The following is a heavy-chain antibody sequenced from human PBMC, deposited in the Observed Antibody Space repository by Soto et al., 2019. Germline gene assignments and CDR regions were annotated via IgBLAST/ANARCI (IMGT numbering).Heavy chain of an antibody. Sequence: SETLSLTCTVSGGSISSYYWSWIRQPPGKGLEWIGYIYYSGSTNYNPSLRSRVTISVDTSKNQFSLKLSSVTAADTAVYYCARGSYSSGWVWGQGTLVTVSS. CDR3: ARGSYSSGWV. CDR1: GGSISSYY. D-gene: IGHD6-19*01. J-gene: IGHJ4*02. CDR2: IYYSGST. V-gene: IGHV4-59*01.